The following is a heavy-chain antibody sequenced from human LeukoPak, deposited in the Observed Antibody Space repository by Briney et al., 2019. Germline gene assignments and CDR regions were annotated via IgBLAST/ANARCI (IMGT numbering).Heavy chain of an antibody. CDR1: GGSISSYY. Sequence: SETLSLTCTVSGGSISSYYWSWIRQPPGKGLEWIGYIYYSGSTNYNPSLKSRVTISVDTSKNQFSLKLSSVTAADTAVYYCARSLITYYDFWSGYLHPDYYYYGMDVWGRGTTVTVSS. V-gene: IGHV4-59*01. D-gene: IGHD3-3*01. CDR2: IYYSGST. CDR3: ARSLITYYDFWSGYLHPDYYYYGMDV. J-gene: IGHJ6*02.